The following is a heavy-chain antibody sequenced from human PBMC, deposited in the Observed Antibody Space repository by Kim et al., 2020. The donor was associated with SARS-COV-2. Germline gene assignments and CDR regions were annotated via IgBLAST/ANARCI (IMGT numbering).Heavy chain of an antibody. V-gene: IGHV4-39*01. J-gene: IGHJ2*01. CDR3: ARHLRNWYFDL. Sequence: YYNPSRTRRVTISVDTSKNQFSLKLSSVTAADTAVYYCARHLRNWYFDLWGRGTLVTVSS.